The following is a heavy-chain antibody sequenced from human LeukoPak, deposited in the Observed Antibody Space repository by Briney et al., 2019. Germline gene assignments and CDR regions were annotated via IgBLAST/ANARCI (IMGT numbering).Heavy chain of an antibody. J-gene: IGHJ6*02. V-gene: IGHV3-74*01. CDR1: GFTFSTYW. CDR3: ASPLSVAGTGYYGMDV. CDR2: LNSDGLCT. Sequence: GGSLKLSCAASGFTFSTYWMHWVRQAPGKRLVLVSRLNSDGLCTSYADCVKCRCPISRDNDKNTLYLQMNSLRAEDTAVYYCASPLSVAGTGYYGMDVWGQGTTVTVSS. D-gene: IGHD6-19*01.